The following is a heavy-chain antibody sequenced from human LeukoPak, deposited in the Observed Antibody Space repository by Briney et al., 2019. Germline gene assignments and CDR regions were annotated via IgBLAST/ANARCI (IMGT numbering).Heavy chain of an antibody. CDR2: ISYDGSNK. D-gene: IGHD3-16*02. CDR3: ARDIELST. CDR1: GFTFSSYG. J-gene: IGHJ3*01. V-gene: IGHV3-30*03. Sequence: PGGSLRLSCAASGFTFSSYGMHWVRQAPGKGLEWVAVISYDGSNKYYADSVKGRFTISRDNSKNTLYLQMNSLRAEDTAIYNCARDIELSTWGLGTKVTVSS.